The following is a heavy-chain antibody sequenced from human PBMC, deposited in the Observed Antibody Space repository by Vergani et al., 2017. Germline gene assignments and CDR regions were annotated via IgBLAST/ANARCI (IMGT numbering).Heavy chain of an antibody. CDR2: ISGSGGST. Sequence: EVQLLESGGGLVQPGGSLRLSCAASGFTFSSYAMSWVRQAPGKGLEWVSAISGSGGSTYYADSVKGRFTISRDNSKNTLYLQMNSLRAEDTAVYYCANGLGYCSSTSCYHAEYFQHWGQGTLVTVSS. V-gene: IGHV3-23*01. CDR3: ANGLGYCSSTSCYHAEYFQH. D-gene: IGHD2-2*01. J-gene: IGHJ1*01. CDR1: GFTFSSYA.